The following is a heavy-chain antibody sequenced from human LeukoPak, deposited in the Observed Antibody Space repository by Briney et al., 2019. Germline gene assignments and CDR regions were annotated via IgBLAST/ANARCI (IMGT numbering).Heavy chain of an antibody. CDR3: ANSIDSPIDY. J-gene: IGHJ4*02. D-gene: IGHD6-6*01. CDR2: ISSSSSYI. Sequence: GGSLRLSCAASGFTFSSYSMNWVRQAPGKGLEWVSSISSSSSYIYYADSVKGRFTISRDNSKNTLYLQMNSLRAEDTAVYYCANSIDSPIDYWGQGTLVTVSS. CDR1: GFTFSSYS. V-gene: IGHV3-21*04.